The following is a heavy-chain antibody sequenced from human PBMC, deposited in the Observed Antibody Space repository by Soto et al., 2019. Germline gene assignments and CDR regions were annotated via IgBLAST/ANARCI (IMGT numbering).Heavy chain of an antibody. Sequence: PSETLSLTCAVYGGSVNGYYWNWIRQPPGKGLEWIGEINHTGGTHYNPSLKSRVTMSVDTSKNQFSLRLSSVTAADTAIYYCVHAVLGTYGHVYFDYWGQGTRVTVSS. CDR3: VHAVLGTYGHVYFDY. D-gene: IGHD3-10*01. J-gene: IGHJ4*02. CDR2: INHTGGT. CDR1: GGSVNGYY. V-gene: IGHV4-34*01.